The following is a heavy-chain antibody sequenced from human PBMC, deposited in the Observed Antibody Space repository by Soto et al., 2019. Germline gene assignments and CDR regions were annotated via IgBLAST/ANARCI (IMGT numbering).Heavy chain of an antibody. CDR3: AKGNGSGSWTYYYYYMDV. CDR1: GFTFSSYW. Sequence: GGSLRLSCAASGFTFSSYWMSWVRQAPGKGLEWVSGISWNSGSIGYADSVKGRFTISRDNAKNSLYLQMNSLRAEDTALYYCAKGNGSGSWTYYYYYMDVWGKGTTVTVSS. D-gene: IGHD3-10*01. J-gene: IGHJ6*03. V-gene: IGHV3-9*01. CDR2: ISWNSGSI.